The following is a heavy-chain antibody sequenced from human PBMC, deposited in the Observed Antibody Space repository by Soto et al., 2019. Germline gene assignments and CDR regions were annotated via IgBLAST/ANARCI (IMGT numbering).Heavy chain of an antibody. CDR3: VRGPDYECYFDY. CDR1: GTTFSNFA. Sequence: QVRLVQSGAEVKKTGSSVKVSCEASGTTFSNFAIGWVRQAPGQGLEWMGGIILPFGTPNYAQKFQGRVTISADESMTTPCMELIGLRSEDTAVYYCVRGPDYECYFDYWCQGTLVTVSS. J-gene: IGHJ4*02. V-gene: IGHV1-69*12. D-gene: IGHD3-22*01. CDR2: IILPFGTP.